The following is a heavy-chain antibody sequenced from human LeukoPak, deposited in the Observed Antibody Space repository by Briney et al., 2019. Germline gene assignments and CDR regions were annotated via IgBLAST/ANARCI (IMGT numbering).Heavy chain of an antibody. V-gene: IGHV1-2*02. CDR3: ARDQGSSASDY. J-gene: IGHJ4*02. CDR2: INPNSGGT. CDR1: GYTFTGYF. D-gene: IGHD6-6*01. Sequence: ASVKVSCKASGYTFTGYFIHWVRQAPGQGLEWMGWINPNSGGTSYAQKFQGRVTMTTDTSISTAYMELSSLRSDDTAVYYCARDQGSSASDYWGQGTLVTVSS.